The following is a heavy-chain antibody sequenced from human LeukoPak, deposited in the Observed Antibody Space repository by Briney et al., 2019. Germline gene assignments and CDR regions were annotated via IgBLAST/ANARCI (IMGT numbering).Heavy chain of an antibody. CDR2: IYHSGST. D-gene: IGHD3-10*01. CDR1: GGSLNNYH. Sequence: PSETLSLTCTVSGGSLNNYHWSWIRQPPGKGLEWIGCIYHSGSTHYNPSLNSRVTMSVDTSKNQFSLRLSSVTAADTAVYYCASYYGSGTYSGYVDYWGQGTLVTVSS. V-gene: IGHV4-59*01. J-gene: IGHJ4*02. CDR3: ASYYGSGTYSGYVDY.